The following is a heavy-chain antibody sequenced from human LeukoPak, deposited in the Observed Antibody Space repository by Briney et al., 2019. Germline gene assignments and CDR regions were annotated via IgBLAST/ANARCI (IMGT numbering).Heavy chain of an antibody. V-gene: IGHV4-59*08. Sequence: PSETLSLTCTVSGGSISTYYWSWIRQPPGKGLEWIGHIYYSGSTNYNPSLKSRVTVSVDTSKNQFSLKLSSVTAADTAVYYCARQVGYSSGWYIYWGQGTLVTVSS. J-gene: IGHJ4*02. CDR3: ARQVGYSSGWYIY. CDR2: IYYSGST. D-gene: IGHD6-19*01. CDR1: GGSISTYY.